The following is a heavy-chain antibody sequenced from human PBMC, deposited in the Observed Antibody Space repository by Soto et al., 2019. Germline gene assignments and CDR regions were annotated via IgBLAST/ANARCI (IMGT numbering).Heavy chain of an antibody. CDR2: MSNDGNNQ. D-gene: IGHD2-8*01. CDR1: RFDFTSYG. CDR3: ARGSCANRVCYSFFDL. J-gene: IGHJ4*02. V-gene: IGHV3-30*03. Sequence: PGGSLRLSCAASRFDFTSYGMHWLRQAPGKGLEWVAVMSNDGNNQFYADSVRGRFIISRDTSKNTLFLQMTSLRPEDTAVYHCARGSCANRVCYSFFDLWAPGALVTVSS.